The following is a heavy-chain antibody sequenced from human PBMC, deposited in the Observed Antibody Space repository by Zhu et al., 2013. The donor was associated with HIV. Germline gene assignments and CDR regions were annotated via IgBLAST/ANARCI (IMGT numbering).Heavy chain of an antibody. D-gene: IGHD3-10*01. J-gene: IGHJ4*02. CDR3: ARDRSDYYGSGSYYPFDY. CDR2: IIPIFGTA. Sequence: QVQLVQSGAEVKKPGSSVKVSCKASGGTFSSYAISWVRQAPGQGLEWMGGIIPIFGTANYAQKFQGRVTITADESTSTAYMELSSLRSEDTAVYYCARDRSDYYGSGSYYPFDYWGQGTLVTVSS. CDR1: GGTFSSYA. V-gene: IGHV1-69*01.